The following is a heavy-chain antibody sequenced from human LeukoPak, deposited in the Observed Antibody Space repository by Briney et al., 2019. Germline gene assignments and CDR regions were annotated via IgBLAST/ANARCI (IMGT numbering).Heavy chain of an antibody. CDR2: ISAYNGNT. D-gene: IGHD2-15*01. CDR3: ARDHYGYCSGGSCHLIDC. Sequence: ASVKVSCKASGYTFTSYGISWVRQAPGQGLEWRGWISAYNGNTNYAQKLQGRVTMTTDTSTSTAYMELRSLRSDDTAVYYCARDHYGYCSGGSCHLIDCWGQGTLVTVSS. CDR1: GYTFTSYG. J-gene: IGHJ4*02. V-gene: IGHV1-18*01.